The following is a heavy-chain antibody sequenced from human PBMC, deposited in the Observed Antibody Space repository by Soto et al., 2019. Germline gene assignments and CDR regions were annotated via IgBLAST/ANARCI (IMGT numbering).Heavy chain of an antibody. D-gene: IGHD1-1*01. J-gene: IGHJ3*01. V-gene: IGHV3-53*01. CDR1: GLTVSGKKY. CDR2: LYDVDGS. Sequence: DVQLVESGGGLIQPGESLRLSCAAFGLTVSGKKYVAWVRQVPGNGLEWVSALYDVDGSFYADSVKGRFTTFSDSPKTTVYLQMNGLRPDDTAVYYCESWHEREHAYDVWGQGTTVTVSS. CDR3: ESWHEREHAYDV.